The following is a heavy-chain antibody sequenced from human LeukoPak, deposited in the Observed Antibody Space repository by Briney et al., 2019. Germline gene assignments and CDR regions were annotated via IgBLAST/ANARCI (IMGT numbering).Heavy chain of an antibody. Sequence: SETLSLTCSVSGGSISSYYWSWIRQPPGKGLEWIGYIYYSGSTNHNPSLKSRVTISVDTSKNQVSLKLSSVTAADTAVYYCARILTGYSSGWHYYYYGMDVWGQGTTVTVSS. CDR3: ARILTGYSSGWHYYYYGMDV. J-gene: IGHJ6*02. CDR2: IYYSGST. CDR1: GGSISSYY. D-gene: IGHD6-19*01. V-gene: IGHV4-59*01.